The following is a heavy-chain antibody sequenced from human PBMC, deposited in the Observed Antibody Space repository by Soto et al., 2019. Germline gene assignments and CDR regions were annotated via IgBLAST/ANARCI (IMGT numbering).Heavy chain of an antibody. CDR1: GYTFTSYT. V-gene: IGHV1-69*02. CDR2: IIPILAVT. CDR3: AARYCSAATCFNPGAY. J-gene: IGHJ4*02. Sequence: SVKVSCKASGYTFTSYTISWVRQAPGQGLEWMGRIIPILAVTTYSRKFQGRLSITADESTSTAYMEVSSLRSEDTAIYYCAARYCSAATCFNPGAYWGQGTLVTVSS. D-gene: IGHD2-8*02.